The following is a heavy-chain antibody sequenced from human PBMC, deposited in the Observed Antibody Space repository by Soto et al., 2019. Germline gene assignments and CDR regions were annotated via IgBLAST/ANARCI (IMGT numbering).Heavy chain of an antibody. J-gene: IGHJ5*02. D-gene: IGHD3-3*01. V-gene: IGHV1-69*12. CDR2: LIPIFGST. CDR1: GGTFSNSD. CDR3: ARDGDLRSYLWSGPLGGGGFDT. Sequence: QVQLVQSGAEVRKPGSSVKVSCKASGGTFSNSDITWVRQAPGTGLEWVGGLIPIFGSTNYAQKFQGRVTLTAYESTRTAYMALGSLTAADTAGYYCARDGDLRSYLWSGPLGGGGFDTWAQGALVTFSS.